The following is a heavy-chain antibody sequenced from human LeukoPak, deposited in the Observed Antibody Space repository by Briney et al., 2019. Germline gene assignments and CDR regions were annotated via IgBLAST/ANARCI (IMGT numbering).Heavy chain of an antibody. CDR3: ARDRGGGHMDV. CDR2: ISSSGSTI. V-gene: IGHV3-48*03. J-gene: IGHJ6*03. D-gene: IGHD2-15*01. CDR1: GFTFSSYE. Sequence: GGSLRLSCAASGFTFSSYEMNWVRQAPGKGLEWVSYISSSGSTIYYADSVKGRFTISRDNAKNSLYLQMNSLRAGDTAVYYCARDRGGGHMDVWGKGTTVTISS.